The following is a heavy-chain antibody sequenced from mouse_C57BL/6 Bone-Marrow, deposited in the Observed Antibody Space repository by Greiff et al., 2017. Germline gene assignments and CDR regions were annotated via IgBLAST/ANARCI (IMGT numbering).Heavy chain of an antibody. J-gene: IGHJ4*01. V-gene: IGHV14-4*01. CDR1: GFNIKDDY. CDR3: TTGSLYYYAMDY. CDR2: IDPENGDT. D-gene: IGHD6-5*01. Sequence: VQLQQSGAELVRPGASVKLSCTASGFNIKDDYMHWVKQRPEQGLEWIGWIDPENGDTEYASKFQGKATITAHTSSNTAYLQLSSLTSEDTAVYYCTTGSLYYYAMDYWGQGTSVTVSS.